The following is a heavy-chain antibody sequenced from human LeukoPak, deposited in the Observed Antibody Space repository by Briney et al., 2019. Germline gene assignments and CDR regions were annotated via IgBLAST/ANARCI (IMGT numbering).Heavy chain of an antibody. J-gene: IGHJ6*03. Sequence: SETLSLTCAVYGGSFSGYYWSWIRQPPGKGLEWTGEINHSGSTNYNPSFKSRVTISVDTSKNQFSLKLSSVTAADTAVYYCARGRSPRYCSSGSCPNYYYYMDVWGKGTTVTVSS. CDR3: ARGRSPRYCSSGSCPNYYYYMDV. CDR1: GGSFSGYY. V-gene: IGHV4-34*01. D-gene: IGHD2-15*01. CDR2: INHSGST.